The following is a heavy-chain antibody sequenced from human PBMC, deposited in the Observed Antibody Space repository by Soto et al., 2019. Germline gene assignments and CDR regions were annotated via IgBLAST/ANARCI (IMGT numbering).Heavy chain of an antibody. V-gene: IGHV3-23*01. CDR2: IRGSGGDT. Sequence: EVQLLESGGGLVQPGGSLRIPCAASGFTFSSYVMNWVRQAPGKGLEWVSGIRGSGGDTFYADSVKGRFTISRDNSKNTLYLQMNSLRAEDTAVYYCARGPRAPPPHDYGMDVWGQGTTVTVSS. J-gene: IGHJ6*02. CDR1: GFTFSSYV. CDR3: ARGPRAPPPHDYGMDV.